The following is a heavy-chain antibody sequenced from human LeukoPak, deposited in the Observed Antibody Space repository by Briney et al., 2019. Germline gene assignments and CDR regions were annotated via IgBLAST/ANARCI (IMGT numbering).Heavy chain of an antibody. CDR1: GGSISSYY. V-gene: IGHV4-59*01. J-gene: IGHJ4*02. CDR3: ARGPAHYYDSSGYRRTPHFDY. D-gene: IGHD3-22*01. Sequence: SETLSLTCTVSGGSISSYYWSWLRQPPGKGLEWIGYIYYSGSTNYNPSLKSRVTISVETSKNQFSLKLSSVTAADTAVYYCARGPAHYYDSSGYRRTPHFDYWGQGTLVTVSS. CDR2: IYYSGST.